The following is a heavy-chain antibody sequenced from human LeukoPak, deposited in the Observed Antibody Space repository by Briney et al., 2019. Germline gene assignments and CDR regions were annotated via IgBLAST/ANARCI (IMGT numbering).Heavy chain of an antibody. CDR1: GFTFSSYA. D-gene: IGHD3-9*01. Sequence: GGSLSLSCAASGFTFSSYAMSWVRQAPGRGLEWVSAISGSGGSTYYADSVKGRFTISRDNSKNTLYLQMNSLRAEDTAVYYCAKEALRYFDWLLENWGQGTLVTVSS. CDR2: ISGSGGST. V-gene: IGHV3-23*01. CDR3: AKEALRYFDWLLEN. J-gene: IGHJ4*02.